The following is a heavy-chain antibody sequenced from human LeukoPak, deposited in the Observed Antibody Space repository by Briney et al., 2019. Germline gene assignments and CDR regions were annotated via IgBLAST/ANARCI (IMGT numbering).Heavy chain of an antibody. CDR3: ARADYGSGSPYYYGMDV. V-gene: IGHV4-59*02. CDR2: IYYTGST. CDR1: GGSVRSFY. J-gene: IGHJ6*02. Sequence: SETLSLTCTVSGGSVRSFYWSWIRQPPGKGLEWIGYIYYTGSTNYYPSLKSRVTISLDPSKNQFSLKLTSVTAADTAVYYCARADYGSGSPYYYGMDVWGQGTTVTVSS. D-gene: IGHD3-10*01.